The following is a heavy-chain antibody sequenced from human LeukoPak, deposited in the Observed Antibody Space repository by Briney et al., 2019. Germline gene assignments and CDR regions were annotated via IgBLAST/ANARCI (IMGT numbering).Heavy chain of an antibody. CDR3: AKAQGTMTTVVTPDY. Sequence: GGSLRLSCEASGFVFSYYTFHWVRQAPGKGLEWVSSISGGTNNVHYADSVKGRFTISRHSSKNTLYLQMNSLRAEDAALYYCAKAQGTMTTVVTPDYWGQGTLVTVSS. J-gene: IGHJ4*02. CDR2: ISGGTNNV. D-gene: IGHD4-23*01. CDR1: GFVFSYYT. V-gene: IGHV3-21*04.